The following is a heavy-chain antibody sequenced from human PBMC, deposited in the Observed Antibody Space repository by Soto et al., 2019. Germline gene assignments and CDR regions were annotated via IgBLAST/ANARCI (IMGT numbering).Heavy chain of an antibody. D-gene: IGHD2-15*01. CDR1: GGSISSYY. V-gene: IGHV4-59*01. CDR2: IYYSGST. CDR3: ARDVRVVVADFYYYSYGMDV. J-gene: IGHJ6*02. Sequence: SETLSLTCTVSGGSISSYYWSWIRQPPGKGLEWIGYIYYSGSTNYNPSLKSRVTISVDTSKNQFSLKLSSVTAADTAVYYCARDVRVVVADFYYYSYGMDVWGHGTTVTVSS.